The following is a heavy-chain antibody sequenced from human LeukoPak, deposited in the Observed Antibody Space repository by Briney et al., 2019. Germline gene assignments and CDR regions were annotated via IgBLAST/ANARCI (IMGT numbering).Heavy chain of an antibody. CDR3: ARDPAATGTWWFDP. V-gene: IGHV3-48*03. CDR2: ISTSGNTI. D-gene: IGHD6-13*01. Sequence: GRSLRLSCAASGFTFSSYDMNWLRQAPGKGLEWVSYISTSGNTIYYADSVKGRFTISRDNAKNSLYLQMNSLRAEDTAVYYCARDPAATGTWWFDPWGQGTLVTVSS. CDR1: GFTFSSYD. J-gene: IGHJ5*02.